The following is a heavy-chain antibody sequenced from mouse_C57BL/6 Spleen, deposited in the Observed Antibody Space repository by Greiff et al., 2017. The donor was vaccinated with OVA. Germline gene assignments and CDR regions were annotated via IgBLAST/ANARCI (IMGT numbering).Heavy chain of an antibody. CDR3: AREGLLLYYAMDY. V-gene: IGHV3-6*01. CDR2: ISYDGSN. Sequence: VQLKQSGPGLVKPSQSLSLTCSVTGYSITSGYYWNWIRQFPGNKLEWMGYISYDGSNNYNPSLKNRISITRDTSKNQFFLKLNSVTTEDTATYYCAREGLLLYYAMDYWGQGTSVTVSS. CDR1: GYSITSGYY. J-gene: IGHJ4*01. D-gene: IGHD2-3*01.